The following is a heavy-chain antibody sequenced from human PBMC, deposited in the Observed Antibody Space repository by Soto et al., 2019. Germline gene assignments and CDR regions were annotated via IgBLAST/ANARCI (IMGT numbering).Heavy chain of an antibody. CDR1: GFTVSSNY. D-gene: IGHD3-10*01. V-gene: IGHV3-66*01. Sequence: EVQLVESGGGLVQPGGSLRLSCAASGFTVSSNYMSWVRQAPGKGLEWVSVIYSGGSTYYADSVKGRFTISRDNSKNTLYLQMNSLRAEDTAVYYCARDGYYYGSGKAGLFDYWGQGTLVTVSS. J-gene: IGHJ4*02. CDR3: ARDGYYYGSGKAGLFDY. CDR2: IYSGGST.